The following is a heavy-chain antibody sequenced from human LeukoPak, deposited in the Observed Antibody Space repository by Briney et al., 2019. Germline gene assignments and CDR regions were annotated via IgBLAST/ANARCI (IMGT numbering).Heavy chain of an antibody. Sequence: SGTLSLTCAVSGGSISSSNWWSWVRQPPGKGLEWIGEIYHSGSTNYNPSLKSRVTISVDKSKNRFSLKLSSVTAADTAVYYCARARDYDFWSGYYAFDYWGQGTLVTVSS. D-gene: IGHD3-3*01. CDR3: ARARDYDFWSGYYAFDY. V-gene: IGHV4-4*02. CDR2: IYHSGST. CDR1: GGSISSSNW. J-gene: IGHJ4*02.